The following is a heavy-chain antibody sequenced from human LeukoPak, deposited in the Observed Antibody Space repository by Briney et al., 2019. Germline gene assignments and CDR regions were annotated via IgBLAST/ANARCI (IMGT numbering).Heavy chain of an antibody. CDR2: IYYSGST. D-gene: IGHD3-3*01. CDR3: ARGLVYDFWSGYYTGHFDY. V-gene: IGHV4-31*03. Sequence: SETLSLTCTVSGGSISSGGYYWSWIRQHPGKGLEWIGYIYYSGSTYYNPSLKSRVTISVDTSKNQFSLKLSSVTAADTAVYYCARGLVYDFWSGYYTGHFDYWGQGTLVTASS. CDR1: GGSISSGGYY. J-gene: IGHJ4*02.